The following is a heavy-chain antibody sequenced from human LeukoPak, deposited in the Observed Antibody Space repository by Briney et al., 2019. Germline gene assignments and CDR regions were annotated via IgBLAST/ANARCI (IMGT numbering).Heavy chain of an antibody. Sequence: GGSLRLSCAASGFTFSSYWMNWVRQAPGKGLEWVANIKPDGGETYYVDSVKGRFTISRDNAKSSLYLQMNSLRAEDTAVYYCARDSSSWGSLNWFDPWGQGTLVTVSS. V-gene: IGHV3-7*03. J-gene: IGHJ5*02. CDR2: IKPDGGET. D-gene: IGHD6-13*01. CDR3: ARDSSSWGSLNWFDP. CDR1: GFTFSSYW.